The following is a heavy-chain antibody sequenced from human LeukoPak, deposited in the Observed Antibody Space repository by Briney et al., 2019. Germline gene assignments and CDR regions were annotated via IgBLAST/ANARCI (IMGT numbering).Heavy chain of an antibody. J-gene: IGHJ4*02. D-gene: IGHD4-11*01. Sequence: SETLSLTCTVSGGSISSSSYYWGWIRQPPGKGLEGIGSIYYSGNTYYNPSLKSRVTISVDTSKNPFSLKLSSVTAADTAVYYCARTVPTVTTTIFFDYWGQGTLVTVSS. CDR3: ARTVPTVTTTIFFDY. CDR2: IYYSGNT. V-gene: IGHV4-39*01. CDR1: GGSISSSSYY.